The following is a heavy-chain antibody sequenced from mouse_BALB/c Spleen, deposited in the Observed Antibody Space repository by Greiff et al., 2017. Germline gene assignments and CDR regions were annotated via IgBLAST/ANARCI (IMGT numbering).Heavy chain of an antibody. J-gene: IGHJ1*01. V-gene: IGHV14-4*02. CDR3: NGYGSSSWYFDV. D-gene: IGHD1-1*01. Sequence: EVKVVESGAELVRSGASVKLSCTASGFNIKDYYMHWVKQRPEQGLEWIGWIDPENGDTEYAPKFQGKATMTADTSSNTAYLQLSSLTSEDTAVYYCNGYGSSSWYFDVWGAGTTVTVSS. CDR1: GFNIKDYY. CDR2: IDPENGDT.